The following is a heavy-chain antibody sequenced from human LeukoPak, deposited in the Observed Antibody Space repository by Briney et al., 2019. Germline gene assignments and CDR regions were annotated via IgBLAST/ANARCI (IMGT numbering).Heavy chain of an antibody. CDR1: GFSFSSYA. CDR3: AKDLSMVYSSSKFDY. D-gene: IGHD6-6*01. Sequence: PGGSLRLSCAASGFSFSSYAMNWVRRAPGKGLEWVSAISGSGGSTYYADSVKGRFTISRDNSKNTLYLQMNSLRAEDTAVYYCAKDLSMVYSSSKFDYWGQGTLVTVSS. V-gene: IGHV3-23*01. CDR2: ISGSGGST. J-gene: IGHJ4*02.